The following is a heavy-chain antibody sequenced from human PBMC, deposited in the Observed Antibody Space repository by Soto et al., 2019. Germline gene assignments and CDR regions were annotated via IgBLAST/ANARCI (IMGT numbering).Heavy chain of an antibody. CDR2: IIPICGTA. V-gene: IGHV1-69*05. CDR1: GGTFSSYA. CDR3: AIGACSGGSCRGGGFDP. D-gene: IGHD2-15*01. J-gene: IGHJ5*02. Sequence: QVQLVQSGAEVKKPGSSVKVSCKASGGTFSSYAISWVRQAPGQGLEWMGGIIPICGTANYAQKFQGRVTMATDESRSTGYTGLSSMRSGDTEESYGAIGACSGGSCRGGGFDPWGQGTLVTVSS.